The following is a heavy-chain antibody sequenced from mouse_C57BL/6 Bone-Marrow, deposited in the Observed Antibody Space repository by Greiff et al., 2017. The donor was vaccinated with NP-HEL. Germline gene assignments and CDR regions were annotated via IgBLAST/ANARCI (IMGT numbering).Heavy chain of an antibody. CDR1: GFTFSDYY. Sequence: EVKLMESGGGLVQPGGSLKLSCAASGFTFSDYYMYWVRQTPEKRLEWVAYISNGGGSTYYPDTVKGRFTISRDNAKNTLSLHMSRPTSEDHALSYWARHEGGYDYDAAWLAYWGQGTLVTVSA. D-gene: IGHD2-4*01. CDR3: ARHEGGYDYDAAWLAY. CDR2: ISNGGGST. J-gene: IGHJ3*01. V-gene: IGHV5-12*01.